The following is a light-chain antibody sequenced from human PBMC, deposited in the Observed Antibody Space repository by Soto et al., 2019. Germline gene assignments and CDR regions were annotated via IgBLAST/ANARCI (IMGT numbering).Light chain of an antibody. J-gene: IGKJ5*01. CDR3: QQRSNSGLPT. CDR2: DAS. V-gene: IGKV3-11*01. CDR1: QTVSSY. Sequence: EIVMTQSPATLSVSPGERAILSCRASQTVSSYLAWYQQKPGQAPRLLIYDASNRATGIPARFSGSGSGTDFTLTISSLEPEDFAVYYCQQRSNSGLPTFGQGTRLEIK.